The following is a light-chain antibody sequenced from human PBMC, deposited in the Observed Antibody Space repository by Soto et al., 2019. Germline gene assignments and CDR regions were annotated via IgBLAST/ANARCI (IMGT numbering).Light chain of an antibody. V-gene: IGKV1-39*01. J-gene: IGKJ1*01. CDR3: QQSYSTPRT. CDR2: KAS. Sequence: DIQMTQSPSSLSASLGDRVTIACRASQSTINYLNWYQQKPGKAPKLLIYKASTLKSGVPSRFSGSGSGTDFTLTISSLQPEDFATYYCQQSYSTPRTFGQGTKVDIK. CDR1: QSTINY.